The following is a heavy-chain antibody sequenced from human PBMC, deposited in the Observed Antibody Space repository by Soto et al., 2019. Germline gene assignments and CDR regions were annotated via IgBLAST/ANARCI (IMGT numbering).Heavy chain of an antibody. J-gene: IGHJ5*02. V-gene: IGHV3-23*01. CDR1: GFTFSSHA. CDR3: ARTQDYYDTAWFDP. CDR2: ISGSGGST. D-gene: IGHD3-22*01. Sequence: SLRLSCAASGFTFSSHAMSWVRQAPGKGLEWVSAISGSGGSTYYADSVKGRFTISRDNSKSQVVLTMTNMDPVDTATYYCARTQDYYDTAWFDPWGQGTLVTVSS.